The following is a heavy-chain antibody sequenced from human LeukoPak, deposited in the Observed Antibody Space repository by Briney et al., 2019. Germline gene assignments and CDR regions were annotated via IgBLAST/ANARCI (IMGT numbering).Heavy chain of an antibody. CDR1: GFTFTSYS. D-gene: IGHD1-26*01. J-gene: IGHJ4*02. CDR2: IRGGVGST. CDR3: AKGGKWDVTPFDY. Sequence: PGGSLRLSCAASGFTFTSYSMNWVRQAPGKGLEWVSTIRGGVGSTYYADSVKGRFTISRDNSKNTLYLQVNSLRAEDTAVYYCAKGGKWDVTPFDYWGQGTLVTVSS. V-gene: IGHV3-23*01.